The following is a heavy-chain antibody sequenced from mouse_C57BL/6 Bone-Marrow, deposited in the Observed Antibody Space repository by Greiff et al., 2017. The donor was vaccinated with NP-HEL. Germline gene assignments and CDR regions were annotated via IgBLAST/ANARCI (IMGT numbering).Heavy chain of an antibody. V-gene: IGHV5-12*01. CDR1: GFTFSDYY. J-gene: IGHJ4*01. CDR3: ARRYYGYLYAMDY. Sequence: EVKLMESGGGLVQPGGSLKLSCAASGFTFSDYYMYWVRQTPEKRLEWVAYISNGGGSTYYPDTVKGRFTISRDNAKNTLYLQMSRLKSEDTAMYYCARRYYGYLYAMDYWGQGTSVTVSS. CDR2: ISNGGGST. D-gene: IGHD2-2*01.